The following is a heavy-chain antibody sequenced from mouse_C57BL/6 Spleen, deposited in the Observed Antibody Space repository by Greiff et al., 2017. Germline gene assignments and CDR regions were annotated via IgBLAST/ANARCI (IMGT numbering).Heavy chain of an antibody. V-gene: IGHV14-2*01. Sequence: VQLKQSGAELVKPGASVKLSCTASGFNIKDYYMHWVKQRTEQGLEWIGRIDPEDGETKYAPKFKGKVTITADQSANTAYLQLSSLTSEDTAVYYGAKYCGSSRGYAKGGWGQGATVTVSS. CDR1: GFNIKDYY. J-gene: IGHJ4*01. CDR2: IDPEDGET. D-gene: IGHD1-1*01. CDR3: AKYCGSSRGYAKGG.